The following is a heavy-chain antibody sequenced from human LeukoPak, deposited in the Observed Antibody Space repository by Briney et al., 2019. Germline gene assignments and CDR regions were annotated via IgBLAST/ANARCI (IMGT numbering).Heavy chain of an antibody. J-gene: IGHJ4*02. CDR1: GYTITGYY. D-gene: IGHD3-10*01. CDR2: INPDSGGT. CDR3: ARDQYYNSGSPALRY. V-gene: IGHV1-2*04. Sequence: ASVKVSCKASGYTITGYYIHWVRQAPGQGLEWMGRINPDSGGTNYAQKFQGWVTLTRDTSISTAYMELTSLKSDDTAVYYCARDQYYNSGSPALRYWGQGTLVSVSS.